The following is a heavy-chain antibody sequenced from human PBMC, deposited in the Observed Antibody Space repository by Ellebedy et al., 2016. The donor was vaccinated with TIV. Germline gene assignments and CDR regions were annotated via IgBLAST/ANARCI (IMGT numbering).Heavy chain of an antibody. CDR1: GFTFSSFG. V-gene: IGHV3-48*02. J-gene: IGHJ6*02. D-gene: IGHD3-16*01. CDR3: ARVRGTYAYGMDV. CDR2: IGTTGNTV. Sequence: PGGSLRLSCAASGFTFSSFGMHWVRQAPGKGLEWVSCIGTTGNTVYYADSVKGRFTISRDNAMNSLYLEMNSLRDEDTAVYYCARVRGTYAYGMDVWGQGTTVTVSS.